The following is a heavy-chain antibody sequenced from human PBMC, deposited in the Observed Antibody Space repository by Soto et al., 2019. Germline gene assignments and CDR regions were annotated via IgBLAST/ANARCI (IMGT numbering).Heavy chain of an antibody. CDR1: GFSLSTNGMC. V-gene: IGHV2-70*01. CDR3: ARIKGPYDAFDI. Sequence: SCPTLVNPTQTLTLTCTFSGFSLSTNGMCVSWIRQPPGKALEWLALINWDDEKFYTTSLRTRLTISKDTSNNQVVLTVTNMDPVDTATYYCARIKGPYDAFDIWGQGTMVTVSS. CDR2: INWDDEK. J-gene: IGHJ3*02.